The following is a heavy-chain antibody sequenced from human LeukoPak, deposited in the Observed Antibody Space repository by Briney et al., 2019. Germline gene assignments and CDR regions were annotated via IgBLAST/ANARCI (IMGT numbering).Heavy chain of an antibody. V-gene: IGHV1-2*02. CDR1: GYTFTCYD. CDR2: INANTGAT. J-gene: IGHJ4*02. Sequence: ASVKVSCKASGYTFTCYDINWVRQATGQGLEWMGWINANTGATLYAQKFQARVTMTRDTSISTAYMELTSLTSDDTAMYYCARDSFGWLQADYWGQGTLVSVSS. D-gene: IGHD5-24*01. CDR3: ARDSFGWLQADY.